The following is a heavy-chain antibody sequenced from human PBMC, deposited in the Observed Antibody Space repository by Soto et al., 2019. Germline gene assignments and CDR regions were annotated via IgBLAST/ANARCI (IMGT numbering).Heavy chain of an antibody. D-gene: IGHD3-22*01. CDR1: GDTLSNHA. Sequence: ASVKVSCKASGDTLSNHAVHWVRQAPGQRLEWMGWISADNGNTKYAQKLQGRVSMSTDTSASTAYMELRSLRSDDTAVYYCARVIVALIYYYYGMDVWGQGTTVTVSS. J-gene: IGHJ6*02. CDR3: ARVIVALIYYYYGMDV. V-gene: IGHV1-3*01. CDR2: ISADNGNT.